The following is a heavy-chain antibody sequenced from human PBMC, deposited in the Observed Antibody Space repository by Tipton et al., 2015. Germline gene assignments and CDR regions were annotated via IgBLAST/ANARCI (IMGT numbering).Heavy chain of an antibody. V-gene: IGHV4-39*01. D-gene: IGHD6-13*01. Sequence: TLSLTCTVSGGSISSTSYYWAWIRQAPGKGLEWIGNIFYSGASYYTPSLKSRVTISVDTSKNQFSLKLRSVTAADTAVYYCASYFSSSRLERWFDPWGQGTLVTVSS. CDR3: ASYFSSSRLERWFDP. CDR2: IFYSGAS. CDR1: GGSISSTSYY. J-gene: IGHJ5*02.